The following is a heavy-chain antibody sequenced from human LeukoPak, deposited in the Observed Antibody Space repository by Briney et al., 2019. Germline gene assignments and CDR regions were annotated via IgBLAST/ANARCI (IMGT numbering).Heavy chain of an antibody. Sequence: GGSLRLSCAASGFTFSSYAMSWVRQAPGMGLEWVSAISGSGGSTYYADSVKGRFTISRDNSKNTLYLQMNSLRAEDTAVYYCAKDGVGLDWFDPWGQGTLVTVSS. CDR1: GFTFSSYA. V-gene: IGHV3-23*01. CDR3: AKDGVGLDWFDP. J-gene: IGHJ5*02. D-gene: IGHD6-6*01. CDR2: ISGSGGST.